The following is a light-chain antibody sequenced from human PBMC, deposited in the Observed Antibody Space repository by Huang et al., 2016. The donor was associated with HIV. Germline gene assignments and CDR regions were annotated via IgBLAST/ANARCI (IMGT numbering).Light chain of an antibody. V-gene: IGKV4-1*01. CDR2: WAS. Sequence: DIVMTQSPDSLAVFLGGRATINCKSSQSVLYSSNNKNYLAWYQQKPGQPPKLLIYWASTRESGVPDLFSCSGSGTDFTLTISSLQAEDVAVYYCQQYYSTPRTFGQGTKVEIK. J-gene: IGKJ1*01. CDR3: QQYYSTPRT. CDR1: QSVLYSSNNKNY.